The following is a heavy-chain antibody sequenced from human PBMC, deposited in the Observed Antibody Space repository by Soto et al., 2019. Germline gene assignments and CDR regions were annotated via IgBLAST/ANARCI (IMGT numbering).Heavy chain of an antibody. D-gene: IGHD1-26*01. CDR3: AKNSFSGSKRILDS. CDR2: ISFDGSTK. V-gene: IGHV3-30*18. CDR1: GFRDGFPFSDYD. Sequence: GGSLRLSCAASGFRDGFPFSDYDRHWVRQAPGKGLEWVALISFDGSTKNYVDSVEGRFTISRDNSRDTLFLQMDSLRPEDTAVYYCAKNSFSGSKRILDSWGQGTLVTVSS. J-gene: IGHJ4*02.